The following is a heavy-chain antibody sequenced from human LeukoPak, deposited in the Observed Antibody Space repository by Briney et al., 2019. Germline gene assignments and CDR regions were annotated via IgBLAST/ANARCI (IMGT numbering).Heavy chain of an antibody. J-gene: IGHJ4*02. CDR2: ISSSSTI. D-gene: IGHD3-16*01. V-gene: IGHV3-48*02. CDR1: GFTFSSYS. CDR3: ARDRLKVLDY. Sequence: GGSLRLSCAASGFTFSSYSMNWVRQAPGKGLEWVSYISSSSTIYYADSVKGRFTISRDNAKNSLYLQMNSLRDEDTAVYYCARDRLKVLDYWGQGTLVTVSS.